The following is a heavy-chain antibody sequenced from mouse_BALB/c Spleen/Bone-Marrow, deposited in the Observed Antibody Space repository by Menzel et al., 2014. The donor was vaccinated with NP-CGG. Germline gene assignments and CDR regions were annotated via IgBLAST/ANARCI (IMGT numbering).Heavy chain of an antibody. V-gene: IGHV1S81*02. CDR1: GYTFTSYY. CDR2: INPSNGGT. Sequence: QVQLQQSGAELVKPGASVKLSCEASGYTFTSYYMYWVKQRPGQGLEWIGEINPSNGGTNFNEKFKSKATLTVDKSSSTAYMQLSSLTSEDSAVYYCTREGDSPFAYWGEGLWSLSLQ. CDR3: TREGDSPFAY. J-gene: IGHJ3*01. D-gene: IGHD2-13*01.